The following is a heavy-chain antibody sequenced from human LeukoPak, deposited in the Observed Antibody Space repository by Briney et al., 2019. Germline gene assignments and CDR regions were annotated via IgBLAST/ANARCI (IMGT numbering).Heavy chain of an antibody. CDR2: IRSKANGGTT. CDR3: TRDSWGLPVFDY. Sequence: GGSLRLSCAASGFTFSSYGMHWVRQAPGKGPEWVGFIRSKANGGTTEYAASVKGRFTFSRDDSKSIAYLQMNSLKTEDTAMYYCTRDSWGLPVFDYWGQGTLVTVSS. CDR1: GFTFSSYG. J-gene: IGHJ4*02. D-gene: IGHD7-27*01. V-gene: IGHV3-49*04.